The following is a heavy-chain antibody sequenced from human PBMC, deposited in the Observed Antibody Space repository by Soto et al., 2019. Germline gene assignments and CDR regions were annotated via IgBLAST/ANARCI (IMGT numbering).Heavy chain of an antibody. Sequence: QVQLVESGGGVVQPGRSLRLSCAASGFTFSNSAMHWVRQTPDKGLEWVAFLSYDGSHNYYADSVKGRFTISRDNSKNTLYLQMNSLRVEDTAVYYCAKDRSTVFGVVTYYFDSWGQGTLVTVSS. D-gene: IGHD3-3*01. CDR3: AKDRSTVFGVVTYYFDS. CDR2: LSYDGSHN. V-gene: IGHV3-30*18. CDR1: GFTFSNSA. J-gene: IGHJ4*02.